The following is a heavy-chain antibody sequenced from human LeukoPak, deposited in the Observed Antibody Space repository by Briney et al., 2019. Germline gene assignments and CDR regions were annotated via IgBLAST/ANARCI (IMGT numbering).Heavy chain of an antibody. V-gene: IGHV4-39*07. CDR2: IYYSGTT. CDR1: AGPVNSGSYY. CDR3: ARDSLAVRHFDY. D-gene: IGHD6-6*01. J-gene: IGHJ4*02. Sequence: SETLSLTCTVSAGPVNSGSYYWGWIRQPPGKGLEWIGSIYYSGTTYHNPSLRSRVTISLDTSKNQFSLKVSSVIAADTAVYYCARDSLAVRHFDYWGQGFLVTVSS.